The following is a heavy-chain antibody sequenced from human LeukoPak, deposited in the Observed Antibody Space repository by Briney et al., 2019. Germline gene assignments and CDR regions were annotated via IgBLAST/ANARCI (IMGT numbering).Heavy chain of an antibody. CDR3: ASARKWELHYFDY. D-gene: IGHD1-26*01. J-gene: IGHJ4*02. CDR1: GGTFSSYA. V-gene: IGHV1-69*13. CDR2: IIPIFGTA. Sequence: SVKVSCKASGGTFSSYAISWVRQAPGQGLEWMGGIIPIFGTANYAQKFQGRVTITANESTSTAYMELSSLRSEDTAVYYCASARKWELHYFDYWGQGTLVTVSS.